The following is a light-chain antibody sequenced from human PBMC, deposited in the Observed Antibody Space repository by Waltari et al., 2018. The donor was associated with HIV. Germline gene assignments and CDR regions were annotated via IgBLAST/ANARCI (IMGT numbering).Light chain of an antibody. CDR3: QQSYIRPST. V-gene: IGKV1-39*01. Sequence: DIQMTQSPSSLSASVGDRVTLTCRASHSIDKYLNWYQHKPGKAPKPLIYTASSLQSGVPSKFGGSGSGTDFTLTISSLQPEDFATYYCQQSYIRPSTFGQGTKLE. CDR1: HSIDKY. J-gene: IGKJ2*02. CDR2: TAS.